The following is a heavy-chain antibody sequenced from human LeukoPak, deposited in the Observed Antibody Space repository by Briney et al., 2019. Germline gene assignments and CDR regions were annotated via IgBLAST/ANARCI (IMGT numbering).Heavy chain of an antibody. CDR2: ISGSGGST. CDR3: ARDPQYCGGDCYSSVGSFDY. D-gene: IGHD2-21*01. Sequence: TGGSLRLSCAASGFTFSSYAMSWVRQAPGKGLEWVSAISGSGGSTYYADSVKGRFTISRDNSKNTLYLQMNSLRAEDTAVYYCARDPQYCGGDCYSSVGSFDYWGQGTLVTVSS. V-gene: IGHV3-23*01. CDR1: GFTFSSYA. J-gene: IGHJ4*02.